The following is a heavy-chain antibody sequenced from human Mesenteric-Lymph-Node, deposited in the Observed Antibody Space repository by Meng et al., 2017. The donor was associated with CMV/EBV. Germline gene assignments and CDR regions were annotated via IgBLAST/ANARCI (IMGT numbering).Heavy chain of an antibody. CDR2: IRGSDGST. Sequence: GESLKISSVASGFTFSTYGMSWVRQAPGKGLEWVSVIRGSDGSTHYADSAKGRFTISRDNSKNTLFLQMNSLRADDTAVYYCAKDRCGSASCSLGMDVWGQGTTVTVSS. CDR3: AKDRCGSASCSLGMDV. J-gene: IGHJ6*02. D-gene: IGHD2-2*01. V-gene: IGHV3-23*01. CDR1: GFTFSTYG.